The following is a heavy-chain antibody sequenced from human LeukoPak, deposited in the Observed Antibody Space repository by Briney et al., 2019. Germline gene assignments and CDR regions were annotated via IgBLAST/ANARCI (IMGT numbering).Heavy chain of an antibody. CDR1: GFSISSGHY. D-gene: IGHD3-22*01. J-gene: IGHJ3*02. CDR2: IYHSGAT. V-gene: IGHV4-38-2*02. CDR3: ARHVSSVGDAFDI. Sequence: PSETLSLTCTVSGFSISSGHYWGWIRQPPGKGLAWIGSIYHSGATYYNPSLKSRVTISVDTSKNQFSLKLSSVTAADTAVYYCARHVSSVGDAFDIWGQGTMVTVSS.